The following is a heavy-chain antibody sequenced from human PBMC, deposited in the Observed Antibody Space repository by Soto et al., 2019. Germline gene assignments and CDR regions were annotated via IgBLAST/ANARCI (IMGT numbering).Heavy chain of an antibody. CDR3: ARNEGSTTVTKAYYYYYGMDV. CDR1: GYTFTSYA. J-gene: IGHJ6*02. CDR2: INAGNGNT. Sequence: RASVKVSCKASGYTFTSYAMHWVRQAPGQRLEWMGWINAGNGNTKYSQKFQGRVTITRDTSASTAYMGLSSLRSEDTAVYYCARNEGSTTVTKAYYYYYGMDVWGQGTTVTVSS. D-gene: IGHD4-4*01. V-gene: IGHV1-3*01.